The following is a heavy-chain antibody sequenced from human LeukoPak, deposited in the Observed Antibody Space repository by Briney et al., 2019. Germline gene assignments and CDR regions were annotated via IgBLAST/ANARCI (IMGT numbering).Heavy chain of an antibody. CDR3: AKDIVGHSVGAFDY. V-gene: IGHV3-9*01. Sequence: GRSLRLSCAASGFTFDDYAMHWVRQAPGKGLEWVSGISWNSGSIGYADSVKGRFTISRDNAKNSLYLQMNSLRAEDTALYYCAKDIVGHSVGAFDYWGQGTLVTVSS. J-gene: IGHJ4*02. CDR1: GFTFDDYA. CDR2: ISWNSGSI. D-gene: IGHD1-26*01.